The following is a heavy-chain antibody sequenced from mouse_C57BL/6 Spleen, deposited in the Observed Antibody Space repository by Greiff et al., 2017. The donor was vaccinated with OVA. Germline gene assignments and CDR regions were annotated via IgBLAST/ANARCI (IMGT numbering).Heavy chain of an antibody. Sequence: QVQLQQPGAELVMPGASVKLSCKASGYTFTSYWMHWVKQRPGQGLEWIGEIDPSDSYTNYNQKFKGKSTLTVDKSSSTAYMQLSSLTSEDSAVYYCATRTGDYAMDYWGQGTSVTVSS. J-gene: IGHJ4*01. V-gene: IGHV1-69*01. CDR3: ATRTGDYAMDY. D-gene: IGHD4-1*01. CDR2: IDPSDSYT. CDR1: GYTFTSYW.